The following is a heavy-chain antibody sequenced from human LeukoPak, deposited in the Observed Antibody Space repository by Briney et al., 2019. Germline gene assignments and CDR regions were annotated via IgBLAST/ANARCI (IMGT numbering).Heavy chain of an antibody. D-gene: IGHD2-21*01. J-gene: IGHJ5*02. Sequence: ASVKVSCKASGYTSTGYYIHWVRQAPGQGLEWMGSLNPNSGGTNSAQKFQGRVTMARDTSIGTAYMQLSGLRSDDTAVYYCARDLWGFDPWGQGTLVTVSS. CDR2: LNPNSGGT. CDR1: GYTSTGYY. CDR3: ARDLWGFDP. V-gene: IGHV1-2*02.